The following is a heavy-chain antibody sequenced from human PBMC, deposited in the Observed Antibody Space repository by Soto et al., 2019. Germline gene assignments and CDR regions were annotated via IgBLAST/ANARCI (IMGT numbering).Heavy chain of an antibody. CDR1: GFNFKSYR. Sequence: TGGCLRLSFATPGFNFKSYRNKQGPQVPGKVLGWVAYISSSSSIIYYADSVKGRFTISRDNAKNSLYLQMNSLRAVDTAVYYCARDRPGPQHYFDYWGLGTLVTVSS. CDR2: ISSSSSII. J-gene: IGHJ4*02. CDR3: ARDRPGPQHYFDY. V-gene: IGHV3-48*01. D-gene: IGHD6-6*01.